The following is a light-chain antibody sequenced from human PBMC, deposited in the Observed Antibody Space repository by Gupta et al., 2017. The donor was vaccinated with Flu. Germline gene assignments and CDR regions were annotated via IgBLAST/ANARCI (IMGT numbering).Light chain of an antibody. J-gene: IGLJ1*01. Sequence: TFPAPATSTSVGGYNYVHCYQQHPGNAPKVIIYGVSNRPSGVSNRFSGSKSGNTASLTISGLQAEDESDYYCASYTTRTTLGAVFGTGTKVTVL. CDR2: GVS. CDR3: ASYTTRTTLGAV. V-gene: IGLV2-14*03. CDR1: STSVGGYNY.